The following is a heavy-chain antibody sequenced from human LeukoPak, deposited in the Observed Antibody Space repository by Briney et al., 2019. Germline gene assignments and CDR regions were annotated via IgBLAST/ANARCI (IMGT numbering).Heavy chain of an antibody. Sequence: SETLSLTCTVSGGSISSYYWGWIRQTPGKGLEWIGNIFYSGGTYYSPSLTSRVTISLDTSRDQFSLKLNSVTAADTAVYYCAKSNGYGLVDIWGQGTMVTVSS. CDR2: IFYSGGT. V-gene: IGHV4-59*04. CDR1: GGSISSYY. J-gene: IGHJ3*02. D-gene: IGHD3-10*01. CDR3: AKSNGYGLVDI.